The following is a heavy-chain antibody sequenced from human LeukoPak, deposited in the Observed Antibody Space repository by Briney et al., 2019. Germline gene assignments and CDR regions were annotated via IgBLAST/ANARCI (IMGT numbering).Heavy chain of an antibody. CDR1: GGSISSGDYY. J-gene: IGHJ4*02. CDR3: ARLMPSVAGYCSGGSCSAAHFDY. Sequence: SETLSLTCTVSGGSISSGDYYWSWIRQPPGKGLEWIGYIYYSGSTYYNPSLKSRVTISVDTSKNQFSLNLSSVTAADTAVYYCARLMPSVAGYCSGGSCSAAHFDYWGQGTLVTVSS. CDR2: IYYSGST. D-gene: IGHD2-15*01. V-gene: IGHV4-30-4*01.